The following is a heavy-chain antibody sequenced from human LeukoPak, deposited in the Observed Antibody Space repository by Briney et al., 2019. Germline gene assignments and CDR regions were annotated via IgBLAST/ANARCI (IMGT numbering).Heavy chain of an antibody. CDR1: GGSISSSSYY. CDR3: ARDSSGVWDAFDI. J-gene: IGHJ3*02. V-gene: IGHV4-39*07. Sequence: SETLSLTCTVSGGSISSSSYYWGWIRQPPGKGLEWIGSIYYSGSTYYNPSLKSRVTISVDTSKNQFSLKLSSVTAADTAVYYCARDSSGVWDAFDIWGQGTMVTVSS. D-gene: IGHD3-22*01. CDR2: IYYSGST.